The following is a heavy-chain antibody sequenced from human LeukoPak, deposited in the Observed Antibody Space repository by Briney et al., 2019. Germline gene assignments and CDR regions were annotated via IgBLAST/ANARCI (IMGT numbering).Heavy chain of an antibody. Sequence: SETLSLTCAVYGGSFSGYYWSWIRQPPGKGLEWIGEINHSGSTNYNPSLKSRVTISVDTSKNQFSLKLSSVTAADTAVYYCARDRVLRFLEWLSPYLDYWGQGTLVTVSS. CDR1: GGSFSGYY. D-gene: IGHD3-3*01. J-gene: IGHJ4*02. CDR3: ARDRVLRFLEWLSPYLDY. V-gene: IGHV4-34*01. CDR2: INHSGST.